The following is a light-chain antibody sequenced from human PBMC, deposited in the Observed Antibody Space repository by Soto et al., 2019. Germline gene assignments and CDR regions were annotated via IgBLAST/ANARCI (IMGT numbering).Light chain of an antibody. CDR3: QQTYSTPLT. CDR2: ATS. J-gene: IGKJ4*01. V-gene: IGKV1-39*01. CDR1: QSISTY. Sequence: DIQMTQSPSSLSASVGDRVTITCRASQSISTYLNWYQQKPGKAPKVLIYATSSLHSGVPSRFSGSGSETEFTLTISRLQPEDFATYFCQQTYSTPLTFGGGTKVEIK.